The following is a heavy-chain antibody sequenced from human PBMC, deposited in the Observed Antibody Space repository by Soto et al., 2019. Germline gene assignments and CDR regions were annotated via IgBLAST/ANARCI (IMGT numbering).Heavy chain of an antibody. CDR1: GGSISSYY. J-gene: IGHJ6*02. D-gene: IGHD5-12*01. CDR2: IYYSGST. CDR3: ARDAGGIVASTIDYYYYYGMDV. V-gene: IGHV4-59*01. Sequence: SETLSLTCTVSGGSISSYYWSWIRQPPGKGLEWIGYIYYSGSTNYNPSLKSRVTISVDTSKNQFSLKLSSVTAADTAVYYCARDAGGIVASTIDYYYYYGMDVWGQGTTVTVSS.